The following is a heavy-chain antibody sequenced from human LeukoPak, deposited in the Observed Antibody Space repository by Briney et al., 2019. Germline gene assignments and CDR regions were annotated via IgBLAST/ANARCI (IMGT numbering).Heavy chain of an antibody. CDR1: GFTFSSHA. CDR3: AKALRVMYFYDSSGYYYTPFDY. D-gene: IGHD3-22*01. V-gene: IGHV3-23*01. CDR2: ISGTGYTT. J-gene: IGHJ4*02. Sequence: GGSLRLSCAASGFTFSSHAMSWVRQAPGKGLEWVSSISGTGYTTHYADSVKGRFTISKDNFETTLYLQMNSLRAEDTAVYYCAKALRVMYFYDSSGYYYTPFDYWGQGTLVTVSS.